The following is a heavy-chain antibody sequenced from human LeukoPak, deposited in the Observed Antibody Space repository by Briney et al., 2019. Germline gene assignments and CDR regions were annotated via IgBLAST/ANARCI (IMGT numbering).Heavy chain of an antibody. CDR3: VRYTRRYPFDY. J-gene: IGHJ4*02. V-gene: IGHV3-7*04. D-gene: IGHD2-2*02. CDR2: IKEDGSEK. CDR1: GFTFSSYA. Sequence: GGSLRLSCADSGFTFSSYAMHWIRQAPGEGLEWVANIKEDGSEKYYVDSVRGRFTISRDNAKNSLSLQMNSLRAEDTAVYYCVRYTRRYPFDYWGQGTLVTVSS.